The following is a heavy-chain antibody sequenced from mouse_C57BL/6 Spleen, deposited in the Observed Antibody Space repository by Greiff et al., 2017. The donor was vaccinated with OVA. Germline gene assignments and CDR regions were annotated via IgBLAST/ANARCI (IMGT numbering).Heavy chain of an antibody. Sequence: QVQLQQSGAELVRPGTSVKLSCKASGYTFTSYWMHWVKQRPGQGLEWIGVIDPSDSYTNYNQKFKGKATLTVDTSSSTAYMQLSSLTSEDSAVYYCARKGDYDGGYFDYWGQGTTLTVSS. CDR3: ARKGDYDGGYFDY. J-gene: IGHJ2*01. CDR1: GYTFTSYW. CDR2: IDPSDSYT. V-gene: IGHV1-59*01. D-gene: IGHD2-4*01.